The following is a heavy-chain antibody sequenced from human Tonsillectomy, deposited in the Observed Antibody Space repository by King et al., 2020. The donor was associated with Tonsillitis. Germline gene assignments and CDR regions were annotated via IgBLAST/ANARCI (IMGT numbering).Heavy chain of an antibody. CDR3: VASGWDYYYYGMDV. J-gene: IGHJ6*02. CDR1: GGSISSYY. CDR2: IYYSGST. Sequence: QLQESGPGLVKPSETLSLTCTVSGGSISSYYWSWIRQPPGKGLEWIGYIYYSGSTNYNPSLKSRVTISVDTSKNQFSLKLSSVTAADTSVYYCVASGWDYYYYGMDVWGQGTTVTVSS. D-gene: IGHD6-25*01. V-gene: IGHV4-59*01.